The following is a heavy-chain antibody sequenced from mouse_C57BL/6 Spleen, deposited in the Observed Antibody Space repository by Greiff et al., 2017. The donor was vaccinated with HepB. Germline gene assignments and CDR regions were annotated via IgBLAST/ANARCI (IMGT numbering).Heavy chain of an antibody. CDR3: TRSRYSNY. Sequence: VQLQESGAELVRPGASVTLSCKASGYTFTDYEMHWVKQTPVHGLEWIGAIDPETGGTAYNQKFKGKAILTADKSSSTAYMELRSLTSEDSAVYYCTRSRYSNYWGQGTTRTVSS. J-gene: IGHJ2*01. D-gene: IGHD2-5*01. CDR1: GYTFTDYE. CDR2: IDPETGGT. V-gene: IGHV1-15*01.